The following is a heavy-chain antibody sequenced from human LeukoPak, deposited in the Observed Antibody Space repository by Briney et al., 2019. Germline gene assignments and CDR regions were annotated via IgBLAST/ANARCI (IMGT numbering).Heavy chain of an antibody. CDR3: TRLIVDSSGYSFDY. J-gene: IGHJ4*02. Sequence: PGGSLRLSCAASGFTFSGSAMHWVRQASGKGLEWVGRIKSKANSYATAYAASVKGRFTISRDDSKNTAYLQMNGLKTEDTAVYYCTRLIVDSSGYSFDYWGQGTLVTVSS. CDR1: GFTFSGSA. V-gene: IGHV3-73*01. D-gene: IGHD3-22*01. CDR2: IKSKANSYAT.